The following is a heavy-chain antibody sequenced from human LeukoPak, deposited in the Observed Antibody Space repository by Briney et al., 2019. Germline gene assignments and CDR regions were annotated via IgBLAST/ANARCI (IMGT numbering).Heavy chain of an antibody. D-gene: IGHD3-10*01. CDR1: GFTFSSYS. CDR2: ISSSSSYI. Sequence: GGSLRLSCAASGFTFSSYSMNWVRQAPGKGLEWVSSISSSSSYIYYADSVKGRFTISRGNAKNSLYLQMNSLRAEDTAVYYCARDHGSGSFSIDYWGQGTLVTVSS. CDR3: ARDHGSGSFSIDY. J-gene: IGHJ4*02. V-gene: IGHV3-21*01.